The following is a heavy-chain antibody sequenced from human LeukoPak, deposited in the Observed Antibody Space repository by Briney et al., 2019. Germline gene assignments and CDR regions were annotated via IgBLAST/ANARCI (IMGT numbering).Heavy chain of an antibody. V-gene: IGHV3-48*03. Sequence: GGSLRLSCEASGFSFSKMNWVRQAPGKGLEWISYISASGTLTHYADSVEGRFTISRDNAKNSLYLQMNSLRGEDTAVYYCAELGITMIGGVWGKGTTVTISS. CDR2: ISASGTLT. CDR1: GFSFSK. J-gene: IGHJ6*04. D-gene: IGHD3-10*02. CDR3: AELGITMIGGV.